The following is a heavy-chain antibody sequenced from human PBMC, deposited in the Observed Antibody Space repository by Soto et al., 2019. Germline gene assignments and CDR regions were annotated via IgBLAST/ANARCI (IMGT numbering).Heavy chain of an antibody. CDR3: AKLDCSSTTCYTGGSWFDP. CDR2: ISGGGGTA. V-gene: IGHV3-23*01. J-gene: IGHJ5*02. D-gene: IGHD2-2*02. Sequence: GGSLRLSCVASGFTFSSYAMSWVRQAPGKGLEWVSAISGGGGTAYYADSVKGRFTISSDNSKNTLFLKMTSLRAEDTAVYYCAKLDCSSTTCYTGGSWFDPWGQGTLVTVSS. CDR1: GFTFSSYA.